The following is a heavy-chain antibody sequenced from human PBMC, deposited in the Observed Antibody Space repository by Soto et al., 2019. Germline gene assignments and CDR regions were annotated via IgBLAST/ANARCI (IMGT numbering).Heavy chain of an antibody. J-gene: IGHJ4*02. CDR1: GYKFINHY. CDR2: INPNGGGT. D-gene: IGHD3-10*01. Sequence: QVQLVQSGAEVKKPGASVKVSCKASGYKFINHYIHWVRQAPGVGLEWMGMINPNGGGTDYAQKFQGRVTMTNDTYASTVHMELSSLRSEDTAVYFCARDSSASATSYSFDYWGQGTLVTVSS. CDR3: ARDSSASATSYSFDY. V-gene: IGHV1-46*01.